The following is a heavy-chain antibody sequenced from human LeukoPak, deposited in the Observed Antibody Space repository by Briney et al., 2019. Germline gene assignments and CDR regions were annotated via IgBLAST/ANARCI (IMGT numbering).Heavy chain of an antibody. Sequence: GGSLRLSCAASGFTFSSHWMHWVRQAPGKGLVWVSRIKGDGSSPTYADSVKGRFTISRDNAKNTLYLQMNGLRAADTAVYYCVRVRPRVGATNDALDIWGQGTMVTVSS. D-gene: IGHD1-26*01. V-gene: IGHV3-74*01. CDR2: IKGDGSSP. CDR3: VRVRPRVGATNDALDI. J-gene: IGHJ3*02. CDR1: GFTFSSHW.